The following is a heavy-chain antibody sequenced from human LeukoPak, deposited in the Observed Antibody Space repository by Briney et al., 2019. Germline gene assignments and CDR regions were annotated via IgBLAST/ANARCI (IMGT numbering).Heavy chain of an antibody. CDR3: ARANSLTIFGVVNPYYYYMDV. Sequence: SVKVSCKASGYTFSSYAISWVRQAPGQGLEWMGGIIPIFGTANYAQKFQGRVTITADESTSTACMELSSLRSEDTAVYYCARANSLTIFGVVNPYYYYMDVWGKGTTVTVSS. CDR2: IIPIFGTA. D-gene: IGHD3-3*01. J-gene: IGHJ6*03. V-gene: IGHV1-69*13. CDR1: GYTFSSYA.